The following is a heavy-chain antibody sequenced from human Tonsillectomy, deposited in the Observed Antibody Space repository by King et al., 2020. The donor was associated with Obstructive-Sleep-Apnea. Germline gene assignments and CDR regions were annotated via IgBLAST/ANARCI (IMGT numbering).Heavy chain of an antibody. CDR1: RFTFSDYY. V-gene: IGHV3-11*06. CDR2: MSSSSTYT. CDR3: VRGAGGGRPY. J-gene: IGHJ4*02. D-gene: IGHD1-26*01. Sequence: VQLVESGGGLVKPGGSLRLSCAASRFTFSDYYMTWIRQAPGKGLEWVSYMSSSSTYTNDADSVKGRFTISRDNAKNSVYLQMNSLRAEDTAVYYCVRGAGGGRPYWGQGTLVTVSS.